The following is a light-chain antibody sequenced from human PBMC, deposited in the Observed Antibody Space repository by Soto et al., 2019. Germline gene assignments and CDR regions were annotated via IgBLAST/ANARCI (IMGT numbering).Light chain of an antibody. CDR1: QDIKTY. Sequence: DIQMTQSPSTLSGSVGDRVTITCRASQDIKTYLAWYQQKQGKAPKLLISGTFTLQSGVPSRFNGSGSGTDFPLTISRLQPEDFANYYCQHLNNYPPFTFGPGTKVD. CDR2: GTF. CDR3: QHLNNYPPFT. V-gene: IGKV1-9*01. J-gene: IGKJ3*01.